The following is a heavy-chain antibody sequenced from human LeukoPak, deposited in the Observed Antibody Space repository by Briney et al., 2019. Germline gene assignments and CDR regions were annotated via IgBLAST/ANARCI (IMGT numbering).Heavy chain of an antibody. Sequence: PGGSLRLSCAASGFTFSSYAMHWVRQAPGKGLEWVAVISYDGSNKYYADSVKGRFTISRDNSKNTLYLQMNSLRAEDTAVYYCARDVDTAMVPNGGFDYWGQGTLVTVSS. CDR2: ISYDGSNK. CDR1: GFTFSSYA. CDR3: ARDVDTAMVPNGGFDY. V-gene: IGHV3-30-3*01. D-gene: IGHD5-18*01. J-gene: IGHJ4*02.